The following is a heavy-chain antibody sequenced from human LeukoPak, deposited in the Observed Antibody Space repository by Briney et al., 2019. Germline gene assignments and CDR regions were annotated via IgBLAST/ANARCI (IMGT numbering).Heavy chain of an antibody. CDR2: IYSGGST. D-gene: IGHD2-15*01. CDR1: GFTVSSNY. J-gene: IGHJ4*02. Sequence: GGSLRLSCAASGFTVSSNYMSWVRQAPGKGLEWVSVIYSGGSTYYADSVKGRFTISRDNSKNTLYLQMNSLRAEDTAVYYCARRLVAAATRVFDYWGQGTLVTVSS. CDR3: ARRLVAAATRVFDY. V-gene: IGHV3-53*01.